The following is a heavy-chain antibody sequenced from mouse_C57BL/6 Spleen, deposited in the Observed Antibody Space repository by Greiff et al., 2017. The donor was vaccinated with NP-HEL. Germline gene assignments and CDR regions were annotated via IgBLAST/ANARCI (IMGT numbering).Heavy chain of an antibody. D-gene: IGHD1-1*01. CDR3: ARGWVVAPYYAMDY. J-gene: IGHJ4*01. V-gene: IGHV1-61*01. CDR1: GYTFTSYW. Sequence: VQLQQPGAELVRPGSSVKLSCKASGYTFTSYWMDWVKQRPGQGLEWIGNIYPSDSETHYNQKFKDKATLTVDKSSSTAYMQLSSLTSEDSAVYYCARGWVVAPYYAMDYWGQGTSVTVSS. CDR2: IYPSDSET.